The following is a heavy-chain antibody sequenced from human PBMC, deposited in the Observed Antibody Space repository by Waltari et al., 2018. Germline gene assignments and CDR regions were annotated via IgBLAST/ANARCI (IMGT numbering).Heavy chain of an antibody. CDR3: ASLFGGGGSYYDSSGYLADAFDI. CDR2: INPNSGGT. Sequence: QGLEWMGWINPNSGGTNYAQKFQGRVTMTRDTSISTAYMELSRLRSDDTAVYYCASLFGGGGSYYDSSGYLADAFDIWGQGTMVTVSS. J-gene: IGHJ3*02. D-gene: IGHD3-22*01. V-gene: IGHV1-2*02.